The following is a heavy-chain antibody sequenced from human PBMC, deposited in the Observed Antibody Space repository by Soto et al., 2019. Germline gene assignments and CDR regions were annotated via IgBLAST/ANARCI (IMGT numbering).Heavy chain of an antibody. J-gene: IGHJ5*02. CDR2: ISGSGGST. CDR3: AKDPMYYYGSGIDNWFDP. CDR1: GFSFRMYG. Sequence: GGSLRLSCAASGFSFRMYGMNWVRQAPGKGLEWVSAISGSGGSTYYADSVKGRFTISRDNSKNTLYLQMNSLRAEDTAVYYCAKDPMYYYGSGIDNWFDPWGQGT. D-gene: IGHD3-10*01. V-gene: IGHV3-23*01.